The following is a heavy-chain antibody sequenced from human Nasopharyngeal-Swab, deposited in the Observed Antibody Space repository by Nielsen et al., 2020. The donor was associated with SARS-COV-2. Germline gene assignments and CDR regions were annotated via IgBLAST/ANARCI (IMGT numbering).Heavy chain of an antibody. CDR3: ARAYPTVDI. CDR1: GYSFISYW. J-gene: IGHJ4*02. V-gene: IGHV5-51*01. Sequence: GGSLRLSCKVSGYSFISYWIGWVRHMPAKGLEWKGVIYPGDSDTRYSPSVQGQLTSSVNKSDDTSYLQCDSLEASDTAMYSCARAYPTVDIWGQGTLVTVSS. CDR2: IYPGDSDT.